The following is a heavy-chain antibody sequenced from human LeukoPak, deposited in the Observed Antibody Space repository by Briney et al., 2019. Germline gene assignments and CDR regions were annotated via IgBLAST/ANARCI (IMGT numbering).Heavy chain of an antibody. V-gene: IGHV3-48*04. J-gene: IGHJ4*02. Sequence: PGGSLRLSCAASGFTLTSDSMNWVRQAPGKGLEWISYISSGATTTYYADSVKGRFTISRDNAKNSLYLQMNSLRVDDTAVYYCAKETVGAKYWGQGTLVIVSS. D-gene: IGHD1-26*01. CDR3: AKETVGAKY. CDR2: ISSGATTT. CDR1: GFTLTSDS.